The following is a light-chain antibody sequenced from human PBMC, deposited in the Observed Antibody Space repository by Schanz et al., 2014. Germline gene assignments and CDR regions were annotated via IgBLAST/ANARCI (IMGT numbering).Light chain of an antibody. V-gene: IGLV2-14*01. J-gene: IGLJ2*01. CDR2: DNS. CDR3: QSYDGRLSGWGV. CDR1: GTTDGAFSY. Sequence: QSALTQPASVSGSPGQSITISCTATGTTDGAFSYVYWYQQHPGTAPKLLVYDNSNRPSGVPNRFSGSKSDTSASLAITGLLDADEAEYHCQSYDGRLSGWGVFGGGTKLTVL.